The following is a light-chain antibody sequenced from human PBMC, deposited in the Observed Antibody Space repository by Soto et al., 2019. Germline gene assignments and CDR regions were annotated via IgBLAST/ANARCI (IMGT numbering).Light chain of an antibody. J-gene: IGKJ2*01. CDR2: AAS. CDR1: QSVGSTY. V-gene: IGKV3-20*01. Sequence: EIVLTQSPGTLSLSPGERATLSCRASQSVGSTYLSWYQQKPGQAPRLLIYAASSRETGIPDTFSGSGSGTDFTLTISRLEPEDFAVYHCQQYDSSPYTFGQGTKLEIK. CDR3: QQYDSSPYT.